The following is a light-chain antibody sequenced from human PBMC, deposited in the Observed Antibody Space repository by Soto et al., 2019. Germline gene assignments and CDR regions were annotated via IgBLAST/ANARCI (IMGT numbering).Light chain of an antibody. V-gene: IGLV1-47*01. J-gene: IGLJ2*01. CDR1: SSNIGSNY. CDR3: AAWDDTLNGLV. Sequence: QSVLTQPPSASGTPGQRVTISCSGSSSNIGSNYVYWYQQVPGTAPRLLMYRASQRPSGVPDRFSGSKSGTSASLAISGLRSEDEADYYCAAWDDTLNGLVFGGGTKLTVL. CDR2: RAS.